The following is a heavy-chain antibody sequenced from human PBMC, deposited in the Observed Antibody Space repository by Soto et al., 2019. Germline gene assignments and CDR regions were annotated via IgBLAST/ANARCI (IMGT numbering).Heavy chain of an antibody. CDR2: IIVGSGQT. D-gene: IGHD2-21*02. J-gene: IGHJ4*02. Sequence: QIHVVQSGPEVKSPGTSVKVSCKTSGFRFSNSAVQWVRQARGQSLEWIGWIIVGSGQTKSAQNILERLTITRDISTSTVYMELSSLNSEDTAVYYCAAELYERGDCCHFDNWGQGTLVTVSS. CDR1: GFRFSNSA. CDR3: AAELYERGDCCHFDN. V-gene: IGHV1-58*01.